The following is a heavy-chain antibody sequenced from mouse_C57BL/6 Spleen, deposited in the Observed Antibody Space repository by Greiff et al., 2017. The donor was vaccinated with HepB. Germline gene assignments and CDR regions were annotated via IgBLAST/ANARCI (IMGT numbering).Heavy chain of an antibody. CDR2: ISDGGSYT. D-gene: IGHD1-1*02. CDR1: GFTFSSYA. CDR3: ARGGYGHWYFDV. J-gene: IGHJ1*03. Sequence: EVQRVESGGGLVKPGGSLKLSCAASGFTFSSYAMSWVRQTPEKRLEWVATISDGGSYTYYPDNVKGRFTISRDNAKNNLYLQMSHLKSEDTAMYYCARGGYGHWYFDVWGTGTTVTVSS. V-gene: IGHV5-4*01.